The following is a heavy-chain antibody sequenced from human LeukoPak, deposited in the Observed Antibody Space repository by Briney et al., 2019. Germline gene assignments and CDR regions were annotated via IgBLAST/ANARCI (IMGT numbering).Heavy chain of an antibody. J-gene: IGHJ4*02. CDR3: ARHEKPSYDFWSGSYYFDY. CDR1: GGSISSSSYY. V-gene: IGHV4-39*01. Sequence: PSETPSLTCTVSGGSISSSSYYWGWIRQPPGKGLELIGSIYYSGSTYYNPSLNSRVTISVDTSNQQFSLKLSSVTAADTAVYYCARHEKPSYDFWSGSYYFDYWGQGTLVTVSS. D-gene: IGHD3-3*01. CDR2: IYYSGST.